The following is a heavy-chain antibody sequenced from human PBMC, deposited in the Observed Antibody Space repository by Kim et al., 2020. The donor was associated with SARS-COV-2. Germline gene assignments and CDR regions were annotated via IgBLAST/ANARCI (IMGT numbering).Heavy chain of an antibody. CDR1: GYSFTSYW. Sequence: GESLKISCKGSGYSFTSYWIGWVRQMPGKGLEWMGIIYPGDSDTRYSPSFQGQVTISADKSISTAYLQWSSLKASDTAMDYCARAIFGVVDPYYYMDVWGKGTTVTVSS. CDR3: ARAIFGVVDPYYYMDV. CDR2: IYPGDSDT. D-gene: IGHD3-3*01. V-gene: IGHV5-51*01. J-gene: IGHJ6*03.